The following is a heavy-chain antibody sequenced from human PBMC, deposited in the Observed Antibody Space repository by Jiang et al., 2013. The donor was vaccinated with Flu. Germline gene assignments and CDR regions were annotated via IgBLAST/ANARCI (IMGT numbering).Heavy chain of an antibody. CDR3: AREDEGFDP. CDR1: GYTFTNYY. J-gene: IGHJ5*02. CDR2: IYPSGGST. V-gene: IGHV1-46*01. Sequence: EVKKPGASVKVSCKASGYTFTNYYMHWVRQAPGQGLEWMGIIYPSGGSTSYAQKFQGRVNMTRDTSTSTVYMELSSLRSEDTAVYYCAREDEGFDPWGQGTLVTVSS.